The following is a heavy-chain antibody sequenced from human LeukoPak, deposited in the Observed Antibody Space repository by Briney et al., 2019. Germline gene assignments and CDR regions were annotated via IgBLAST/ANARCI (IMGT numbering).Heavy chain of an antibody. J-gene: IGHJ4*02. CDR2: IRSSGTTM. V-gene: IGHV3-48*03. CDR1: GFTFRTYE. D-gene: IGHD4-17*01. CDR3: ARGGDYGEYFDY. Sequence: GRCLRLSCVPSGFTFRTYETNWVRQAAGEWLEWVSFIRSSGTTMYYADSVQGRFTISRDNTENSLSLQMNSLRAEDTALYFCARGGDYGEYFDYWGQGSLDTVSS.